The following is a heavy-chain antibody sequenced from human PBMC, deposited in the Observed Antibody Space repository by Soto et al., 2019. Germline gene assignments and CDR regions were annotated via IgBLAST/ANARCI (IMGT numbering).Heavy chain of an antibody. CDR2: MSYDGAEK. CDR1: GFTFSNYA. D-gene: IGHD6-19*01. Sequence: QVQLVESGGGVVQAGRSLRLSCAASGFTFSNYAMHWVRQAPGKGLEWVAVMSYDGAEKYYADSVKGRFTISRDNSKNTLYLQMNSLRGEDTAVYYCVRDGPSSGWYKYYGVDVWGQGTTVTVSS. V-gene: IGHV3-30-3*01. J-gene: IGHJ6*02. CDR3: VRDGPSSGWYKYYGVDV.